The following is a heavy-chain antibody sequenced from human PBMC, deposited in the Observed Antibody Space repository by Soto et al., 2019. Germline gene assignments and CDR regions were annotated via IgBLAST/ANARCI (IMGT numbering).Heavy chain of an antibody. D-gene: IGHD3-3*01. Sequence: ESLTISCTCSGYSFTRYWIGWVRQMPGKGLEWMGIIYPGDSDTRYSPSFQGQVTISADKSISTAYLQWSSLKASDTAMYYCARHRITIFGVVITGWFDPWGQGTLVTVSS. CDR1: GYSFTRYW. V-gene: IGHV5-51*01. CDR3: ARHRITIFGVVITGWFDP. CDR2: IYPGDSDT. J-gene: IGHJ5*02.